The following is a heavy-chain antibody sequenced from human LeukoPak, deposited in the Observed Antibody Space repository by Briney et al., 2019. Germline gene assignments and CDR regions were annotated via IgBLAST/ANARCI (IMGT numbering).Heavy chain of an antibody. V-gene: IGHV4-59*12. J-gene: IGHJ4*02. CDR2: IYYSGST. Sequence: SETLSLTCTVSGGSISTYFWSWIRQPPGKGLEWIGYIYYSGSTNYNPSLKSRVTISLDTSKNQFSLKLSSVTAADTAMYYCARESYSYFDYWGQGTLVTVSS. CDR3: ARESYSYFDY. D-gene: IGHD2-21*01. CDR1: GGSISTYF.